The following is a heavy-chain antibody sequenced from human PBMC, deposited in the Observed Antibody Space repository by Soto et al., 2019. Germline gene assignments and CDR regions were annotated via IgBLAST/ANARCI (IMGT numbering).Heavy chain of an antibody. CDR1: GGSISSYY. CDR2: IYYSGST. Sequence: SETLSLTCTVSGGSISSYYWSWIRQPPGKGLEWIGYIYYSGSTNYNPSLKSRVTISVDTSKNQFSLKLSSVTAADTAVYFCARVLASRNFAALDSWGPGTLVTVSS. D-gene: IGHD6-6*01. CDR3: ARVLASRNFAALDS. V-gene: IGHV4-59*01. J-gene: IGHJ4*02.